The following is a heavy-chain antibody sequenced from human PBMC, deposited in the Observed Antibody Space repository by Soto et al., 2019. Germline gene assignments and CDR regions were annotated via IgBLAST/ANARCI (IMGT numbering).Heavy chain of an antibody. CDR2: ISGSGDNT. CDR1: GFTFSTYP. J-gene: IGHJ6*02. Sequence: PGGSLRLSCAASGFTFSTYPMTWIRQAPGKGLEGVSSISGSGDNTYYTDSVKGRFTISRDNSENTVYLQMNSLRAEDTAVYYCAKILSTVTSYYYGMDVWGQGTTVTVSS. CDR3: AKILSTVTSYYYGMDV. V-gene: IGHV3-23*01. D-gene: IGHD4-17*01.